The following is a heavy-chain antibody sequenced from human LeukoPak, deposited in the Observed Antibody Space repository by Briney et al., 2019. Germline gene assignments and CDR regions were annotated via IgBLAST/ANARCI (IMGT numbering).Heavy chain of an antibody. J-gene: IGHJ5*02. CDR2: IKQDGSKK. CDR1: GFTLSNYW. Sequence: PGGSLRLSCAASGFTLSNYWMSWVRQAPGKGLEGVANIKQDGSKKYYVDSVKGRFTISRDNAKNSLYLQMNSLRAEDTAVYYCARASAGMVRLFDPWGQGTLVTVSS. D-gene: IGHD3-10*01. V-gene: IGHV3-7*01. CDR3: ARASAGMVRLFDP.